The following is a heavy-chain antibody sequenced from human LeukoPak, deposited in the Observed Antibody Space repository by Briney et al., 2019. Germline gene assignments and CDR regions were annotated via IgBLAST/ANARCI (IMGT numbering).Heavy chain of an antibody. D-gene: IGHD3-3*01. CDR2: INPNSGGT. Sequence: ASVKVSFTASGYTFTGHYIYWVRQAPGQGLEWMGWINPNSGGTHYAQKFQGRFTLARDTSINTAYMELDRLNHDDTAVYYCARLDAQGFWNGDDAFDFWGQGTMVTVSS. J-gene: IGHJ3*01. CDR3: ARLDAQGFWNGDDAFDF. V-gene: IGHV1-2*02. CDR1: GYTFTGHY.